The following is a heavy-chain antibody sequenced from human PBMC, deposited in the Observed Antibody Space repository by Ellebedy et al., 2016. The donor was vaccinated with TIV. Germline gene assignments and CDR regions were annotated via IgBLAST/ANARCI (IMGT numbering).Heavy chain of an antibody. CDR2: ISAYNGNT. CDR3: ARGYFWSGYLSPGDAFDI. J-gene: IGHJ3*02. Sequence: ASAKVSCKASGYTFTSYGISWVRQAPGQGLEWMGWISAYNGNTNYAQKLQGRVTMTTDTSTSTAYMELRSLRSDNTAVYYCARGYFWSGYLSPGDAFDIWGQGTMVTVSS. D-gene: IGHD3-3*01. CDR1: GYTFTSYG. V-gene: IGHV1-18*01.